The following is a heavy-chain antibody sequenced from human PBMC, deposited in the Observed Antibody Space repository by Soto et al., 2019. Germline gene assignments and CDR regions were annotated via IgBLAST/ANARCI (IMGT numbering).Heavy chain of an antibody. CDR1: GYTFTSYG. CDR3: ARYYDFWSGYNFAGKYYGMDV. D-gene: IGHD3-3*01. J-gene: IGHJ6*02. CDR2: ISAYNGNT. Sequence: ASVKVSCKXSGYTFTSYGISWVRQAPGQGLEWMGWISAYNGNTNYAQKLQGRVTMTTDTSTSTAYMELRSLRSDDTAVYYCARYYDFWSGYNFAGKYYGMDVWGQGTTVTVSS. V-gene: IGHV1-18*04.